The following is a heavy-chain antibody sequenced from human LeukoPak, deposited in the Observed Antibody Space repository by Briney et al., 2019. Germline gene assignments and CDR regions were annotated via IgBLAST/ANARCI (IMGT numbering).Heavy chain of an antibody. D-gene: IGHD3-16*01. CDR3: ARDLRGSNAY. CDR2: ISSYWGST. CDR1: GFPFCSYA. V-gene: IGHV3-64*01. Sequence: GGSLRLSCAASGFPFCSYAMHWVPQAPGEGLEDVSGISSYWGSTNYANSVKGRFTISRDNSKNTLYLQMSSLKVEDMAVYYCARDLRGSNAYWGQGTLVTVSS. J-gene: IGHJ4*02.